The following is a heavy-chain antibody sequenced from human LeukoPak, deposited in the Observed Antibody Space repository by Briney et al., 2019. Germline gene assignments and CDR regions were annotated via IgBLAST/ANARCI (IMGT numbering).Heavy chain of an antibody. D-gene: IGHD3-22*01. CDR3: ARSSGYYFAI. Sequence: SETLSLTCTVSGGSISSSTYCWSWVRQPPGKGLEWIAYIYYSGSTYYNPSLKSRVTISVDTSKNQFSLKPSSVTAADTAVYYCARSSGYYFAIWGQGTMVTVSS. CDR2: IYYSGST. CDR1: GGSISSSTYC. V-gene: IGHV4-30-4*01. J-gene: IGHJ3*02.